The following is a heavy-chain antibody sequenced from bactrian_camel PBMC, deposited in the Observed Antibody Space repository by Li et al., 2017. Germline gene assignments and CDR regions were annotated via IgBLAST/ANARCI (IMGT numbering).Heavy chain of an antibody. V-gene: IGHV3S10*01. J-gene: IGHJ4*01. CDR2: IHSGGTT. CDR1: GFTFSSYY. Sequence: VQLVESGGGLVQVGGSLRISCAASGFTFSSYYMTWVRQAPGKGLEWVSGIHSGGTTYYADSVKGRFTISRDNAKNTVYLQMNSLKSEDTALYYCAAVPSGAYWGQGTQVTVS. CDR3: AAVPSGAY.